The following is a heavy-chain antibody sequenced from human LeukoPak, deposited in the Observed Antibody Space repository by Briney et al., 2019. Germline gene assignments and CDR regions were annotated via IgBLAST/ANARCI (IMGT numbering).Heavy chain of an antibody. CDR1: GGTFSSYA. CDR2: IIPILGIA. CDR3: ARGVDGGNSDWFDP. D-gene: IGHD2-21*02. Sequence: SVTVSCTASGGTFSSYAISWVRQAPGQGLEWMGRIIPILGIANYAQKFQGRVTITADKSTSTAYMELSSLRSEDTAVYYCARGVDGGNSDWFDPWGQGTLVTVSS. J-gene: IGHJ5*02. V-gene: IGHV1-69*04.